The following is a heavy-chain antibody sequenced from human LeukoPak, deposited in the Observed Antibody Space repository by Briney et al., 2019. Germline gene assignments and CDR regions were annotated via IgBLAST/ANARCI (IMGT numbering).Heavy chain of an antibody. CDR3: AREIWVRAFDI. V-gene: IGHV1-18*01. CDR2: ISAYNGNT. J-gene: IGHJ3*02. D-gene: IGHD3-10*01. CDR1: GYTFTSYG. Sequence: ASVKVSCKASGYTFTSYGTSWVRQPPAQGLEWMGWISAYNGNTNYAQKLQGRVTMTTDTSTSTAYMELRSLRSDDTAVYYCAREIWVRAFDIWGQGTMVTVSS.